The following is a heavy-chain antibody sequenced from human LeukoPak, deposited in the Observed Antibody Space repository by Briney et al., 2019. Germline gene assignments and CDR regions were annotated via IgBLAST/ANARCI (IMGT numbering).Heavy chain of an antibody. CDR1: GYSFNTYW. CDR3: ARQGTAPFDY. D-gene: IGHD2-21*02. Sequence: GESLMISCKGSGYSFNTYWIAWVRQLPGKGLEWMGMTFPGESNIRYSPSLQGQVTISADKSTGTAYLQLTSLKASDSALYYCARQGTAPFDYWGQGTLVTVSS. J-gene: IGHJ4*02. V-gene: IGHV5-51*01. CDR2: TFPGESNI.